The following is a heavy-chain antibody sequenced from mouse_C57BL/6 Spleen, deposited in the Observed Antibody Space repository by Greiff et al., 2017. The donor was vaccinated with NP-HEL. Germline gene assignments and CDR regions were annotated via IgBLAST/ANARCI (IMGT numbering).Heavy chain of an antibody. CDR3: TREGLRPITTVGEGQAMDY. CDR1: GYTFTDYE. V-gene: IGHV1-15*01. D-gene: IGHD1-1*01. Sequence: QVQLKESGAELVRPGASVTLSCKASGYTFTDYEMHWVKQTPVHGLEWIGAIDPETGGTAYNQKFKGKAILTADKSSSTAYMELRSLTSEDSAVYYCTREGLRPITTVGEGQAMDYWGQGTSVTVSS. CDR2: IDPETGGT. J-gene: IGHJ4*01.